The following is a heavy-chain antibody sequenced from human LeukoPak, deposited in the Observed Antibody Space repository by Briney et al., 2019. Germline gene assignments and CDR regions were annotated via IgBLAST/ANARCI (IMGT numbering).Heavy chain of an antibody. D-gene: IGHD3-10*01. J-gene: IGHJ4*02. CDR2: ISGSGGST. V-gene: IGHV3-23*01. CDR1: GFTFSSYA. CDR3: AKDHLYGYYYGSGIDY. Sequence: GGSLRLSCAASGFTFSSYAMSWVRQAPGKGLEWVSAISGSGGSTYYADSVKGRFTISRDNSKNTLYLQMSSLRAEDTAVYYCAKDHLYGYYYGSGIDYWGQGTLVTVSS.